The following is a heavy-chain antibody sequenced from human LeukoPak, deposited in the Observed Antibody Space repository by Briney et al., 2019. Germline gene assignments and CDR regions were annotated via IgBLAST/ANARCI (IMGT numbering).Heavy chain of an antibody. D-gene: IGHD3-22*01. CDR2: IYYSGNT. CDR3: ARGYDGSGYYYRNWYFDL. V-gene: IGHV4-59*08. J-gene: IGHJ2*01. Sequence: SETLSLTCTVSSGSITNYYWSWIRQPPGKGLEWIGFIYYSGNTNYNPSLKSRVTISVDTSKNQFSLKLSSVTAADTAVYYCARGYDGSGYYYRNWYFDLWGRGTLVTVSS. CDR1: SGSITNYY.